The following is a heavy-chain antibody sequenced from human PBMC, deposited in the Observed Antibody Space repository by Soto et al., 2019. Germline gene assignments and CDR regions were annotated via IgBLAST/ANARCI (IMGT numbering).Heavy chain of an antibody. V-gene: IGHV3-64D*06. D-gene: IGHD3-9*01. CDR3: VKVPXFYDILTGYYSTNFFDP. J-gene: IGHJ5*02. Sequence: SLCLSCSASGFTFSEYSMHWVRQAPGKGLQYVSTISSDGDITYYADSVKGRFTISRDNSKNTLYLQMNSLRPEDTAVYYCVKVPXFYDILTGYYSTNFFDPWGQGTLVTVSS. CDR1: GFTFSEYS. CDR2: ISSDGDIT.